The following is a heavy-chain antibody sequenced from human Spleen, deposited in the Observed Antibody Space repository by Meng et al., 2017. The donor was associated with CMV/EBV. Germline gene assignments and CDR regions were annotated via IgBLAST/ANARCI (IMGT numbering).Heavy chain of an antibody. CDR2: IYSGGST. V-gene: IGHV3-53*01. CDR3: ARDLLGYYYGMDV. CDR1: GFIVSSNY. Sequence: GGSLRLSCAASGFIVSSNYMSWVRQAPGKGLEWVSVIYSGGSTYYADSVKGRFTISRDNAKNSLFLQMNSLRAEDTAVYYCARDLLGYYYGMDVWGQGTTVTVSS. J-gene: IGHJ6*02.